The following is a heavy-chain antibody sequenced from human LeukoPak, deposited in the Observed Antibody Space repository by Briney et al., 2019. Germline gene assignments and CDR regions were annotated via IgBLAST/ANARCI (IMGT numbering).Heavy chain of an antibody. J-gene: IGHJ4*02. CDR2: IYHSGST. Sequence: SETLSLTCSVSGYSISSGYYWGWIRQPPGMGLEWIGNIYHSGSTYYNPSLKSRVTISLDTSKNQFSLKLSSVTAADTAVYYCARDRDSSGWYFWGQGTLVTVSS. D-gene: IGHD6-19*01. V-gene: IGHV4-38-2*02. CDR3: ARDRDSSGWYF. CDR1: GYSISSGYY.